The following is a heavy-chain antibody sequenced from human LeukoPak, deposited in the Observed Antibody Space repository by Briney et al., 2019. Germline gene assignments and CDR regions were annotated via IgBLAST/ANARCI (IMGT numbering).Heavy chain of an antibody. Sequence: GASVKLSCKASGYTFTDYYMHWVRQAPGQGLEWMGWINPNSGNTNHAQNLEVRVTLTRDTPISTDYMELSRLRSDDSAVYYCAGEYCSGGSCRQGFDYWGQGTLVTVSS. V-gene: IGHV1-2*02. CDR1: GYTFTDYY. J-gene: IGHJ4*02. CDR2: INPNSGNT. CDR3: AGEYCSGGSCRQGFDY. D-gene: IGHD2-15*01.